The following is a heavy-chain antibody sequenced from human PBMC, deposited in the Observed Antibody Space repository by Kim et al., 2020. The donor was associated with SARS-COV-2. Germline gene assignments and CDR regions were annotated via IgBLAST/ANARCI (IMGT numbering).Heavy chain of an antibody. CDR1: GFTFSSYS. Sequence: GGSLRLSCAASGFTFSSYSMNWVRQAPGKGLEWVSYISSSSSTIYYADSVKGRFTISRDNAKNSLYLQMNSLRDEDTAVYYCARDARKIVATTNYYYGMDVWGQGTTVTVSS. CDR2: ISSSSSTI. V-gene: IGHV3-48*02. J-gene: IGHJ6*02. CDR3: ARDARKIVATTNYYYGMDV. D-gene: IGHD5-12*01.